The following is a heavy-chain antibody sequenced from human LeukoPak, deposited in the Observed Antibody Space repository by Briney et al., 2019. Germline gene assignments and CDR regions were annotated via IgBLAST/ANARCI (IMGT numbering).Heavy chain of an antibody. Sequence: GGSLRLPCAASGFTFSSYGMHWVRQAPGKGLEWVAVIWYDGSNKYYADSVKGRFTISRDNSKNTLYLQMNSLRAEDTAVYYCAREGASGTLCDYWGQGALVTVSS. CDR3: AREGASGTLCDY. D-gene: IGHD1-14*01. CDR2: IWYDGSNK. V-gene: IGHV3-33*01. CDR1: GFTFSSYG. J-gene: IGHJ4*02.